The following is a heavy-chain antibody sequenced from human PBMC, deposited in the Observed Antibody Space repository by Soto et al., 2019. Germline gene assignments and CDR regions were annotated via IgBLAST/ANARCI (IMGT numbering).Heavy chain of an antibody. V-gene: IGHV3-11*01. Sequence: WGSLSLSCAASGLTFSDYYMSWIRQAPGKVLEWVSYISSSGSTIYYADSVKVRFTISRDNAKNSLYLQMNSLRAEDTAVYYCAREPGESVAGTGYYFDYWGQGTLVTVTS. CDR3: AREPGESVAGTGYYFDY. D-gene: IGHD6-19*01. CDR1: GLTFSDYY. J-gene: IGHJ4*02. CDR2: ISSSGSTI.